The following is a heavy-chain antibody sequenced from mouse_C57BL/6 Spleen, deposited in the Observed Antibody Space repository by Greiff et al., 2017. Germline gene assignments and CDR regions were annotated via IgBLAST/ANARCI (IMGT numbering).Heavy chain of an antibody. CDR3: ANVYDGYYSWFAY. V-gene: IGHV5-17*01. CDR2: ISSGSSTI. CDR1: GFTFSDYG. J-gene: IGHJ3*01. D-gene: IGHD2-3*01. Sequence: EVKLMESGGGLVKPGGSLKLSCAASGFTFSDYGMHWVRQAPEKGLEWVAYISSGSSTIYYADNVKGRFTISRDNAKNTLFLQMTSLSSEDTAMYYCANVYDGYYSWFAYWGQGTLVTVSA.